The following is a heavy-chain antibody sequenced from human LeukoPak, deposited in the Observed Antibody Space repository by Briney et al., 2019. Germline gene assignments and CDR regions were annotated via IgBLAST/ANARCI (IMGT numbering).Heavy chain of an antibody. D-gene: IGHD1-26*01. Sequence: GGSLRLSCAASGFTFSNAWMSWVRQAPGKGLDWVGRSKRKTDGGTTDYAAPVKGRFTISRDDSKNTLYLQMNTLKTEDTAVYYCTTGHIVGTTKGANWFDPWGQGTLVTVSS. CDR1: GFTFSNAW. CDR3: TTGHIVGTTKGANWFDP. CDR2: SKRKTDGGTT. V-gene: IGHV3-15*01. J-gene: IGHJ5*02.